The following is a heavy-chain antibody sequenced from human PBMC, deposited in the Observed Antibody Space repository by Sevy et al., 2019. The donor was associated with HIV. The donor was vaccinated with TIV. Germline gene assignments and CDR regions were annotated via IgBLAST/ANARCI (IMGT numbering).Heavy chain of an antibody. CDR1: GYTLAKFS. CDR3: ATTKDYYDSSGYPFDY. D-gene: IGHD3-22*01. V-gene: IGHV1-24*01. CDR2: FDPEDGDPEDGKT. Sequence: ASAKVSCKVSGYTLAKFSIHWVRQAPGKGLEWMTSFDPEDGDPEDGKTIYAQKFLGRVTMTEDTSTDTAYMELSSLRSDDTAVYYCATTKDYYDSSGYPFDYWGQGTLVTVSS. J-gene: IGHJ4*02.